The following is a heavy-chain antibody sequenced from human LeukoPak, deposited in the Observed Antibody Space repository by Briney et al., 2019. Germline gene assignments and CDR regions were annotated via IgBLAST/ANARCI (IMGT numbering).Heavy chain of an antibody. CDR3: ARASSTSCSY. CDR2: IYSDGSST. V-gene: IGHV3-74*01. D-gene: IGHD2-2*01. Sequence: GGSLRLSCAASGFTFSNYWMHWVRQAPGKGLVWVSRIYSDGSSTNYADSVKGRFTISRDNAKNTLYLQMNSLRAEDTAVYYCARASSTSCSYWGRGTLVTVSS. CDR1: GFTFSNYW. J-gene: IGHJ4*02.